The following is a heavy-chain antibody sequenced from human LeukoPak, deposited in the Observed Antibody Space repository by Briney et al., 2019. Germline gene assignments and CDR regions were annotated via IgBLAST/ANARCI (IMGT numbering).Heavy chain of an antibody. V-gene: IGHV4-59*01. CDR1: GVSISSYY. D-gene: IGHD3-16*02. J-gene: IGHJ4*02. Sequence: SETLSLTCTVSGVSISSYYWSWIRQPPGKGLEWIGYIYYSGSTNYNPSLKSRVTISVDTSKNQFSLKLSSVTAADTAVYYCARGGDYVWGSYRYTYFDYWGQGTLVTVSS. CDR2: IYYSGST. CDR3: ARGGDYVWGSYRYTYFDY.